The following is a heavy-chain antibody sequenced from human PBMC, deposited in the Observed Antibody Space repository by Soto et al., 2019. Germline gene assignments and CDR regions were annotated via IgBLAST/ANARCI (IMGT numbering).Heavy chain of an antibody. J-gene: IGHJ4*02. D-gene: IGHD3-22*01. Sequence: GTVAGGSLSRTSYYRDWIRQPPGRGREWIGSLYYTGSTYYYRSVRRGAAVSVDRSKNQFSLKLSSVTAADTAVNYCARPRRYYYDSSGYPDYWGQATLVTVSS. V-gene: IGHV4-39*01. CDR3: ARPRRYYYDSSGYPDY. CDR2: LYYTGST. CDR1: GGSLSRTSYY.